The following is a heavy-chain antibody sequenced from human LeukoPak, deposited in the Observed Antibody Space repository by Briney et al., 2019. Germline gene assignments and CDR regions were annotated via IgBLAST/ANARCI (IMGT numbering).Heavy chain of an antibody. CDR3: ARRSSSGYYLYWYFDL. CDR1: GYSFTSYW. J-gene: IGHJ2*01. D-gene: IGHD3-22*01. CDR2: IYPGDSDT. V-gene: IGHV5-51*01. Sequence: GESLKISCKGSGYSFTSYWIGWVRQMPGKGLEWMGIIYPGDSDTRYSPSFQGQVTISADKSISTAYLQWSSLKASDTAMYYCARRSSSGYYLYWYFDLWGRGTLVTVSS.